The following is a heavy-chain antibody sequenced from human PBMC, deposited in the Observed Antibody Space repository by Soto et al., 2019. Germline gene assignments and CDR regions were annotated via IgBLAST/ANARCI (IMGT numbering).Heavy chain of an antibody. Sequence: PGGSLRLSCAASGFTFGSYGMHWVRQAPGKGLEWVAVISYDGSNKYYADSVKGRFTISRDNSKNTLYLQMNSLRAEDTAVYYCAKDLYDWNSLLNPFPYGMDVWGQGTTVTVSS. CDR1: GFTFGSYG. CDR2: ISYDGSNK. J-gene: IGHJ6*02. D-gene: IGHD1-1*01. CDR3: AKDLYDWNSLLNPFPYGMDV. V-gene: IGHV3-30*18.